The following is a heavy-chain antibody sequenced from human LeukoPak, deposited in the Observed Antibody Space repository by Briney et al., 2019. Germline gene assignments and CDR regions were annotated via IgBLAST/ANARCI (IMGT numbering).Heavy chain of an antibody. J-gene: IGHJ3*02. V-gene: IGHV1-18*01. Sequence: ASVNVSCKASGYTFSNCGYSMVRQPPGQGLQCIESISPYNGNTNYAQKLQGRVTMTTDTSTNTDYMDLRSLRSDDTAVYYCARGGLGGMTTVVLDAFDIWGQGTMVTVSS. CDR1: GYTFSNCG. D-gene: IGHD4-23*01. CDR3: ARGGLGGMTTVVLDAFDI. CDR2: ISPYNGNT.